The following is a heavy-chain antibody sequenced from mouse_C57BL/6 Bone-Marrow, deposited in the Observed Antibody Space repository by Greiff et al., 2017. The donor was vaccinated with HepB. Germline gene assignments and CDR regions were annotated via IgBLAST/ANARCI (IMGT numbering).Heavy chain of an antibody. D-gene: IGHD2-3*01. V-gene: IGHV1-69*01. CDR2: IDPSDSYT. J-gene: IGHJ1*03. CDR3: ARGGMDGYRYFDV. Sequence: QVQLKQPGAELVMPGASVKLSCKASGYTFTSYWMHWVKQRPGQGLEWIGEIDPSDSYTNYNQKFKGKSTLTVDKSSSTAYMQLSSLTSEDSAVYYCARGGMDGYRYFDVWGTGTTVTVSS. CDR1: GYTFTSYW.